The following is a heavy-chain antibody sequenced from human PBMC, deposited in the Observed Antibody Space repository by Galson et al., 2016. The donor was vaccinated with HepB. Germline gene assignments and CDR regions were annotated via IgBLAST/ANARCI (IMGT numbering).Heavy chain of an antibody. Sequence: SLRLSCAASGFTFSNYGMHWVRQAPGKGLEWVAVIWYDGTKKYYAASVKGRFTIPRDSSTLYLQMGSLRAEDTAVYYCARGTRTVTTSVAFDRWGQGTLVTVSS. CDR3: ARGTRTVTTSVAFDR. CDR2: IWYDGTKK. J-gene: IGHJ4*02. CDR1: GFTFSNYG. V-gene: IGHV3-33*01. D-gene: IGHD4-17*01.